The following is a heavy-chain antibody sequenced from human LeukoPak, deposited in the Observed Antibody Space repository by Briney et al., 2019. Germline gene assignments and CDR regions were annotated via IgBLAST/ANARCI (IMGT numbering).Heavy chain of an antibody. D-gene: IGHD3-22*01. CDR3: ARDYYYDSSGSKSLGY. J-gene: IGHJ4*02. Sequence: GRSLRLSSAASGFTFSSYGMHWVRQAPGKGLEWVAVIWYDGSNKYYADSVKGRFTISRDNSKNTLYLQMNSLRAEDTAVYYCARDYYYDSSGSKSLGYWGQGTLVTVSS. V-gene: IGHV3-33*01. CDR2: IWYDGSNK. CDR1: GFTFSSYG.